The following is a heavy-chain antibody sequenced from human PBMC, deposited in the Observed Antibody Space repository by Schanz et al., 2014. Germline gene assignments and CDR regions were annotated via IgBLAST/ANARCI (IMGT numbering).Heavy chain of an antibody. CDR3: ARARYGLDV. J-gene: IGHJ6*02. V-gene: IGHV7-4-1*02. Sequence: QAQLVQSGAEVKRPGASVKVSCKASGYTFTSYDIGWVRQATGQGLEWMGWMNPTTGNPGYAQGFTGRFVFSFDTSVSTAYLQISGLKAEDTAVYYCARARYGLDVWGQGTTVTVSS. CDR2: MNPTTGNP. CDR1: GYTFTSYD.